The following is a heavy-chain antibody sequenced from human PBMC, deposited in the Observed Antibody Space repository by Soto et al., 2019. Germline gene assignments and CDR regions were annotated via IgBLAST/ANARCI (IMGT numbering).Heavy chain of an antibody. CDR3: ARFLDSSRWGSWFDP. V-gene: IGHV1-18*01. CDR2: ISAYNGNT. D-gene: IGHD6-13*01. CDR1: GYTFTSYG. J-gene: IGHJ5*02. Sequence: QVQLVQSGAEVKKPGASVKVSCKASGYTFTSYGISWVGQAPGQGLEWMGWISAYNGNTNYAQKLQGRVTMTTDTSTSTAYMELTSLRSDDTAVYYCARFLDSSRWGSWFDPWGPGTLVTVSS.